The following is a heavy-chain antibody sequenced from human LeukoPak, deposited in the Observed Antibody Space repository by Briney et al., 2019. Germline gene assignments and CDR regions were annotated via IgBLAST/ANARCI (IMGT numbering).Heavy chain of an antibody. V-gene: IGHV4-39*07. J-gene: IGHJ4*02. CDR3: ARDRPRAYLAAAGLDY. CDR1: GGSISSSSYY. CDR2: IYYSGST. D-gene: IGHD6-13*01. Sequence: KSSETLSLTCTVSGGSISSSSYYWGWIRQPPGKGLEWIGSIYYSGSTYYNPSLKSRVTISVDTSKNQFSLKLSSVTAADTAVYYCARDRPRAYLAAAGLDYWGQGTPVTVSS.